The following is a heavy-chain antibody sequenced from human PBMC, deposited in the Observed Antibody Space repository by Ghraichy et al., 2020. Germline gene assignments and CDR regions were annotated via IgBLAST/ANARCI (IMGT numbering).Heavy chain of an antibody. D-gene: IGHD6-13*01. V-gene: IGHV4-34*01. CDR3: ARWWRIRSSSWVFDY. Sequence: SETLSLTCAVYGGSFSGYYWSWIRQPPGKGLEWIGEINHSGSTNYNPSLKSRVTISVDTSKNQFSLKLSSVTAADTAVYYCARWWRIRSSSWVFDYWGQGTLVTVSS. CDR1: GGSFSGYY. CDR2: INHSGST. J-gene: IGHJ4*02.